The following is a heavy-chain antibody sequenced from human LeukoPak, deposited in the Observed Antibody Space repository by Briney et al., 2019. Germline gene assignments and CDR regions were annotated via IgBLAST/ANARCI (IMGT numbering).Heavy chain of an antibody. Sequence: PSETLSLTCTVSGGSISNYYWSWIRQPPEKGLEWIGNIYYTGSTNYNPSLKSRVTISIDTSKNQFSLKLSSVTAADTAVYYCARECREGWLRFTDCFDYWGQGTLVTVSS. CDR2: IYYTGST. D-gene: IGHD5-12*01. CDR1: GGSISNYY. V-gene: IGHV4-59*01. CDR3: ARECREGWLRFTDCFDY. J-gene: IGHJ4*02.